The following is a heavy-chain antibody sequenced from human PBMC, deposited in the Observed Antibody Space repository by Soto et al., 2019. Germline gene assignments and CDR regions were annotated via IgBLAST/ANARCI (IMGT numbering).Heavy chain of an antibody. J-gene: IGHJ4*02. Sequence: GESLKISCKGSGYNFTIYWIGWVRQMPGKGLEWMGVIYPANSDTRYSPSFQGQVTISADKSISTAYLQWSSLKASDAAIYFLLRHDGDGLYYFVYLGQGILVSVS. CDR3: LRHDGDGLYYFVY. D-gene: IGHD4-17*01. CDR2: IYPANSDT. CDR1: GYNFTIYW. V-gene: IGHV5-51*01.